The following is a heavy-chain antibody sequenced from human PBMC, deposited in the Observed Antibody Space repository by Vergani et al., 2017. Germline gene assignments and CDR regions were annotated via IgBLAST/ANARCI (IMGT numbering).Heavy chain of an antibody. D-gene: IGHD2-2*01. V-gene: IGHV4-31*03. CDR1: GGSISSGSYY. CDR3: ATENVVVPAAFDY. J-gene: IGHJ4*02. Sequence: QVQLQESGPGLVKPSQTLSLTCTVSGGSISSGSYYWSWIRQPAGKGLEWIGYIYYSGSTYYNPSLKSRVTISVDTSKNQFSLKLSSVTAADTAVYYCATENVVVPAAFDYWGQGTLVTVSS. CDR2: IYYSGST.